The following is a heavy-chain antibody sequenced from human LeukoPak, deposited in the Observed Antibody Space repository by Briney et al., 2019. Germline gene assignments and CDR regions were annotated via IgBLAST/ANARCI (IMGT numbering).Heavy chain of an antibody. CDR3: ARATITMVRGVGSL. CDR2: INPSGGST. V-gene: IGHV1-46*01. D-gene: IGHD3-10*01. Sequence: ASVKVSCKASGYTFTSYYMHWVRQAPGQGLKWMGIINPSGGSTSYAQKFQGRVTMTRDMSTSTVYMELGSLRSEDTAVYYCARATITMVRGVGSLWGQGTLVTVSS. J-gene: IGHJ4*02. CDR1: GYTFTSYY.